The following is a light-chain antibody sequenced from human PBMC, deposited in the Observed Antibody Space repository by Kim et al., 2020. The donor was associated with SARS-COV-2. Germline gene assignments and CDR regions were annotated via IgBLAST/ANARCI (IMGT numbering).Light chain of an antibody. V-gene: IGKV4-1*01. CDR2: WSS. CDR1: QGVSNK. CDR3: QQYHNLPYT. J-gene: IGKJ2*01. Sequence: AVSLGERATIDCKSSQGVSNKLVWYQQKPGQPPKLLIRWSSNRESGVPDRFSGSGSGTDFTLTISSLQAEDVAVYYCQQYHNLPYTFGQGTKLEI.